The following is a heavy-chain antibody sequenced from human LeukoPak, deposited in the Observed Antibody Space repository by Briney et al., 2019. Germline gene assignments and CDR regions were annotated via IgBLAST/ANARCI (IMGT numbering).Heavy chain of an antibody. J-gene: IGHJ6*02. Sequence: GGSLRLSCAASGFTVSSNYMSWVRQAPGKGLEWVSVIYSGGSTYYADSVKGRFTISRDISKNTLYLQMNSLRAEDTAVYYCTNSEATYYYGMDVWGQGTTVTVSS. CDR3: TNSEATYYYGMDV. D-gene: IGHD1-1*01. V-gene: IGHV3-53*01. CDR1: GFTVSSNY. CDR2: IYSGGST.